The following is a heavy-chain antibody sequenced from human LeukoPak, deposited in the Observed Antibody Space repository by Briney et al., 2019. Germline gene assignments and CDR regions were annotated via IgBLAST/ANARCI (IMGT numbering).Heavy chain of an antibody. J-gene: IGHJ5*02. CDR3: AKEGWVQGWFDP. CDR2: ISGSGGYT. CDR1: GFTFSNYA. V-gene: IGHV3-23*01. D-gene: IGHD6-19*01. Sequence: PGGSLRLSCAAPGFTFSNYAMSWVRQAPGKGLQWVSGISGSGGYTYYADSVKGRFTISRDNSKNTLYLQMNTLRAEDTAVYYCAKEGWVQGWFDPWGQGTLVTVSS.